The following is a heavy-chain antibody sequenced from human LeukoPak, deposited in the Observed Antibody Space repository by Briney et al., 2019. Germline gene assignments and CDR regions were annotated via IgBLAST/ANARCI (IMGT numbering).Heavy chain of an antibody. Sequence: SETLSLTCAVSGGSFSGYYWSWIRQPPGKGLEWIGEINHSGSTNSNPTLTSRVTITIETYKNHISLQLRSMTAAATAVYYCAKGGWSSGYWGQGTRVTVPT. CDR3: AKGGWSSGY. CDR2: INHSGST. D-gene: IGHD2-15*01. CDR1: GGSFSGYY. J-gene: IGHJ4*02. V-gene: IGHV4-34*01.